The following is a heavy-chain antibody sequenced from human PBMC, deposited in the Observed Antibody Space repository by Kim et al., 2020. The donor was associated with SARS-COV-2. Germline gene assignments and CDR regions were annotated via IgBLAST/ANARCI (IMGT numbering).Heavy chain of an antibody. CDR1: GFTFSSYW. CDR2: IKQDGSEK. J-gene: IGHJ5*02. Sequence: GGSLRLSCAASGFTFSSYWMSWVRQAPGKGLEWVDNIKQDGSEKYYVDSVKGRFTISRDNAKNSLYLQMNSLRAEDTAVYYCAREVSIGWFDPWGQGTLVTVSS. D-gene: IGHD3-16*02. CDR3: AREVSIGWFDP. V-gene: IGHV3-7*05.